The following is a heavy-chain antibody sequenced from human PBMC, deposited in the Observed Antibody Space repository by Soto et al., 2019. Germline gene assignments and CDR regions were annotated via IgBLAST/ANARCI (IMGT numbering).Heavy chain of an antibody. CDR1: GYTFTSYG. V-gene: IGHV1-18*01. CDR2: ISAYNGNT. Sequence: VASVKVSCKASGYTFTSYGISWVRQAPGQGLEWMGWISAYNGNTNYAQKLQGRITMTTDTSTSTAYMELRSLRSDDTAVYYCARTTYYYDSSGYYYLNWGQGTLVTVSS. CDR3: ARTTYYYDSSGYYYLN. D-gene: IGHD3-22*01. J-gene: IGHJ4*02.